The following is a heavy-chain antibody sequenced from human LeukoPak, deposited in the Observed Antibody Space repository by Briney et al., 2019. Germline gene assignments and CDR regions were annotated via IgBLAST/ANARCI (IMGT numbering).Heavy chain of an antibody. Sequence: SETLSLTCTVSGGSISSYYWSWIRQPAGKGLEWIGRIYTSGSTNYNPSLKSRVTISVDKSKNQFSLKLSSVTAADTAVYYCARAGVRGGYYYYYYYMDVWGNGTTVTVSS. D-gene: IGHD3-10*01. V-gene: IGHV4-4*07. CDR3: ARAGVRGGYYYYYYYMDV. CDR2: IYTSGST. CDR1: GGSISSYY. J-gene: IGHJ6*03.